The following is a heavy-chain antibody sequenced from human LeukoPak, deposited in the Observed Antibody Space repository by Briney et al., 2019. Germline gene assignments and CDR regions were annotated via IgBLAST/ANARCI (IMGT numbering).Heavy chain of an antibody. CDR1: GYTFTSYD. Sequence: GASVKVSCKASGYTFTSYDINWVRQATGQGLEWMGWMNPNSSNTGYAQKFQGRVTMTRNTSISTAYMELSSLRSEDTAVYYCAGGGGDIAAAGSPDDAFDIWGQGTMVTVSS. CDR2: MNPNSSNT. V-gene: IGHV1-8*01. D-gene: IGHD6-13*01. CDR3: AGGGGDIAAAGSPDDAFDI. J-gene: IGHJ3*02.